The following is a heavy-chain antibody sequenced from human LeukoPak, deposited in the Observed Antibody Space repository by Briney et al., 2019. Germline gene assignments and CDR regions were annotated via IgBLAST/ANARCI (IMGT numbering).Heavy chain of an antibody. J-gene: IGHJ4*02. D-gene: IGHD3-16*01. Sequence: GGSLRLSCAASGFTVSDNNMIWVRQAPGKGLEWVSTLHRDGSVRYADSVNGRFTISRDDSKNTLSLQMSSLRDEDMAVYYCVRVHGGGYWGQGTLVTVSS. CDR3: VRVHGGGY. V-gene: IGHV3-53*01. CDR1: GFTVSDNN. CDR2: LHRDGSV.